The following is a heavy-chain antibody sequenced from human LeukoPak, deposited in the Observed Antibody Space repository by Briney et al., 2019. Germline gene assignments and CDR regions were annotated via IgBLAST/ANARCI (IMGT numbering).Heavy chain of an antibody. V-gene: IGHV3-7*01. CDR2: INQDSSEK. CDR1: GFTFSNYW. Sequence: GGSLRLSCAASGFTFSNYWMSWVRQAPGKGLEWVANINQDSSEKYYVDSVKGRFTISRDNAKNSLYLQMNSLRAEDTAVYYCAGGGWYGEFWGQGTRVTVSS. D-gene: IGHD3-10*01. CDR3: AGGGWYGEF. J-gene: IGHJ4*02.